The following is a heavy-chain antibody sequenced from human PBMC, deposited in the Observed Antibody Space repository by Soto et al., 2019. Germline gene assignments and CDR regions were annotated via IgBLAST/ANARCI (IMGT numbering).Heavy chain of an antibody. J-gene: IGHJ4*02. CDR1: DGSFSGYY. D-gene: IGHD6-25*01. V-gene: IGHV4-34*01. CDR2: INHSGST. Sequence: QVQLQQWGAGLLKPSETLSLTCAAYDGSFSGYYWSWIRQPPGKGLEWTGEINHSGSTNYNPSLMSRVTISLDTSKNQFSLKLSSVTAADTAVYYCARASTASGPNWGQGTLVTVSS. CDR3: ARASTASGPN.